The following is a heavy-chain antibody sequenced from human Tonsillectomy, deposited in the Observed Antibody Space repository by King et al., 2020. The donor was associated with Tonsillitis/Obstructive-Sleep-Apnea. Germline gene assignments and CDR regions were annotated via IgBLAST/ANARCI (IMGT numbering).Heavy chain of an antibody. Sequence: VQLQESGPGLVKPSETLSLTCTVSGGSISSYYWSWIRQPPGKGLEWIGYIYYSGSTNYNPSLKSRVTISVDTSKNQFSLKLSSVTAADTAVYYCARVVQSYGVPYWYFDLWGRGTLVTVSS. J-gene: IGHJ2*01. D-gene: IGHD4-17*01. CDR2: IYYSGST. CDR3: ARVVQSYGVPYWYFDL. CDR1: GGSISSYY. V-gene: IGHV4-59*01.